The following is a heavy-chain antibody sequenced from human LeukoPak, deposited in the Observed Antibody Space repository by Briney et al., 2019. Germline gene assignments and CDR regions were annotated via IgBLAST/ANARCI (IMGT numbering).Heavy chain of an antibody. D-gene: IGHD2-8*01. CDR2: ISSSSSYK. J-gene: IGHJ4*02. CDR3: ARNLDEMVYAIAAFDY. Sequence: GGSLRLSCAASGFTFSSYSVNWVRQAPGKGLEWVSSISSSSSYKYYADSVKGRFTISRDNAKNSLYLQMNSLRAEDTAVYYCARNLDEMVYAIAAFDYWGQGTLVTVSS. CDR1: GFTFSSYS. V-gene: IGHV3-21*01.